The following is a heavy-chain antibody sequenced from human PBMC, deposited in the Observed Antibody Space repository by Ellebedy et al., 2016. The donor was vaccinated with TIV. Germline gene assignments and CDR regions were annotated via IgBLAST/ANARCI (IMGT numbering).Heavy chain of an antibody. CDR3: ARRRIAGPSIGNTGCFDP. CDR1: GYTFTSYG. CDR2: ISTYNGNT. V-gene: IGHV1-18*01. J-gene: IGHJ5*02. Sequence: ASVKVSCKASGYTFTSYGISWVRQAPGQGLEWMGWISTYNGNTNYAQKLQGRVTMTTDTATRTAYMELRSLRSDDSAVYYCARRRIAGPSIGNTGCFDPWGQGTLVTVSS. D-gene: IGHD1-14*01.